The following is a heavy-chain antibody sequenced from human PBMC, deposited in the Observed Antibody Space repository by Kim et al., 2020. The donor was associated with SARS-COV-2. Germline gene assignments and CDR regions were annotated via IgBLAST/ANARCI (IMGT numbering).Heavy chain of an antibody. D-gene: IGHD4-17*01. J-gene: IGHJ4*02. Sequence: GGSLRLSCAASEFTFSKHGMHWVRQPPGNGLEWVAVISRDGRDEQYADSVKGRFTISRDNSKNTLYLQMNSLRAEDTALYYCAKDYGGTLNFDYGGQGTLVTVSS. V-gene: IGHV3-30*18. CDR1: EFTFSKHG. CDR2: ISRDGRDE. CDR3: AKDYGGTLNFDY.